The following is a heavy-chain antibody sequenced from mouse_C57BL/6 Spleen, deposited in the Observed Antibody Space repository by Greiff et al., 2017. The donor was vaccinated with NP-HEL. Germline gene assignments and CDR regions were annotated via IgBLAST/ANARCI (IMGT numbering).Heavy chain of an antibody. J-gene: IGHJ4*01. D-gene: IGHD1-1*01. Sequence: VQLQQSGPELVKPGASVKISCKASGYAFSSSWMNWVQQRPGTGLEWLGRIYPGDGDTNYNGKFKGKATLTADKSSSTAYMPLSSLTSEDSAVYVCARYGSSPYYAMDYWGQGTSVTVSS. CDR3: ARYGSSPYYAMDY. CDR2: IYPGDGDT. CDR1: GYAFSSSW. V-gene: IGHV1-82*01.